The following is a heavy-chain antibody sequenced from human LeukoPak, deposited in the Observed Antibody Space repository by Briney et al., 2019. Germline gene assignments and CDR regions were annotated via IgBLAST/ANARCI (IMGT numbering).Heavy chain of an antibody. D-gene: IGHD1-26*01. CDR3: ARDSAGGRGGELDY. CDR1: GYTFTSYG. J-gene: IGHJ4*02. CDR2: ISAYNGNT. V-gene: IGHV1-18*04. Sequence: ASVKVSCKASGYTFTSYGISWVRQAPGQGLEWMGWISAYNGNTNYAQKLQGRVTMTTDTSTSTASMQLRSLTSADPAVFYCARDSAGGRGGELDYWGQGTLVTVSS.